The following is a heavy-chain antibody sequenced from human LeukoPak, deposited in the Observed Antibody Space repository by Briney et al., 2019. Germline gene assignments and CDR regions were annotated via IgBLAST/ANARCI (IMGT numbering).Heavy chain of an antibody. V-gene: IGHV3-23*01. CDR1: GFTFSSYA. D-gene: IGHD2-2*01. CDR3: AKDRFSLTSPGSYLDY. Sequence: PGGSLRLSCAASGFTFSSYAMSWVRQAPGKGLEWVSAISGSGGSTYYADSVKGRFTISRDNSKNTLYLQMNNLRAEDTAVYYCAKDRFSLTSPGSYLDYWGQGTLVTVSS. CDR2: ISGSGGST. J-gene: IGHJ4*02.